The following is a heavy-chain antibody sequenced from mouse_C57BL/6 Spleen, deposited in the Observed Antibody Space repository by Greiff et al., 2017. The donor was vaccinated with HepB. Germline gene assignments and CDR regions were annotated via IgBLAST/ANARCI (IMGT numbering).Heavy chain of an antibody. D-gene: IGHD1-1*01. CDR3: ARGTVDWYFDV. CDR1: GYTFTSYW. Sequence: VQLQQPGAELVKPGASVKLSCKASGYTFTSYWMQWVKQRPGQGLEWIGEIDPSDSYTNYNQKFKGKATLTVDTSSSTAYMQLSSLTSEDSAVYYCARGTVDWYFDVWGTGTTVTVSS. J-gene: IGHJ1*03. V-gene: IGHV1-50*01. CDR2: IDPSDSYT.